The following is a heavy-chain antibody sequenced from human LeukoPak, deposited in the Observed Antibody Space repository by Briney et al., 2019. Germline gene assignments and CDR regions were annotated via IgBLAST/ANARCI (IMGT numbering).Heavy chain of an antibody. CDR2: INEGGRER. CDR1: GFTFSRYW. V-gene: IGHV3-7*01. J-gene: IGHJ4*02. D-gene: IGHD3-10*01. CDR3: AKEYDSGGYGANFDY. Sequence: GGSLRLSCAASGFTFSRYWMSWVRQAPGKGLEWVANINEGGRERNYVDSVKGRFTISRDNAKNSLYLQMNSLGAEDTAVYYCAKEYDSGGYGANFDYWGQGTLVTVSS.